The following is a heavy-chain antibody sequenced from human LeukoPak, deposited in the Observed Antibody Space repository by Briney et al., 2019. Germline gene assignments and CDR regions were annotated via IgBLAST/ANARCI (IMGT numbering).Heavy chain of an antibody. CDR1: GYSFTSHW. J-gene: IGHJ4*02. CDR3: ARDLSEDY. CDR2: INPNSGGT. Sequence: GASVKVSCKASGYSFTSHWMHWVRQAPGQGLEWMGWINPNSGGTNYAQKFQGRVTMTRDTSISTAYMELSRLRSDDTAVYYCARDLSEDYWGQGTLVTVSS. V-gene: IGHV1-2*02.